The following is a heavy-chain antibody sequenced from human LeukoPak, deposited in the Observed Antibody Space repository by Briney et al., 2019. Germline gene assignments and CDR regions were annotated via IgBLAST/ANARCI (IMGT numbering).Heavy chain of an antibody. D-gene: IGHD3-3*01. CDR1: GYTFTSYA. CDR3: ARVYLNDFWSGYYGYYYYGMDV. CDR2: INAGNGNT. V-gene: IGHV1-3*01. J-gene: IGHJ6*02. Sequence: ASVKVSCKASGYTFTSYAMHWVRQAPGQRLEWMGWINAGNGNTKYSQKFQGRVTITRDTSASTAYMELSSLRSEDTAVYYCARVYLNDFWSGYYGYYYYGMDVWGQGTTVTVSS.